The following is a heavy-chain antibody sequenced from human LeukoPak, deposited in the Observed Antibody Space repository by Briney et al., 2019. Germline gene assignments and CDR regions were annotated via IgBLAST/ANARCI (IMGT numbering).Heavy chain of an antibody. CDR3: TSSSSD. V-gene: IGHV3-15*01. Sequence: GGSLRLSCAASGFIFTNAWMNWVRQAPGKGLEWVGRIKSKPDGAPTDYAAPAKGPFTVSRDHSKKMLYLQMNSLKPEDTGVYYCTSSSSDWGQGTLVTVSS. CDR2: IKSKPDGAPT. CDR1: GFIFTNAW. J-gene: IGHJ4*02. D-gene: IGHD6-19*01.